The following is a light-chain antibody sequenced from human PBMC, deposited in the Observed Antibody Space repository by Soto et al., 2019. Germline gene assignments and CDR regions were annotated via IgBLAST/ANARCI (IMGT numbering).Light chain of an antibody. CDR3: QQYNNWPPVT. J-gene: IGKJ1*01. CDR1: QSVSSN. V-gene: IGKV3-15*01. Sequence: EIVMTQSPATLSVSPGERATLSCRSSQSVSSNLAWYQQKPGQAPRLLIYGASTRATGIPARFSGSGSGTEFTLTISSLHSEDFAVYYCQQYNNWPPVTFGQGTQVEIK. CDR2: GAS.